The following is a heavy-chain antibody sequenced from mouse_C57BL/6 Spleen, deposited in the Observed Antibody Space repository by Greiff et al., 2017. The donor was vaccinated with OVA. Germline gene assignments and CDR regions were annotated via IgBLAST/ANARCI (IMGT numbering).Heavy chain of an antibody. D-gene: IGHD1-1*01. V-gene: IGHV1-61*01. CDR2: IYPSDSET. CDR1: GYTFTSYW. CDR3: ARSGYYFYFDY. Sequence: QVQLKQSGAELVRPGSSVKLSCKASGYTFTSYWMDWVKQRPGQGLEWIGNIYPSDSETHYNQKFKDKATLTVDKSSSTAYMQLSSLTSEDSAVYYCARSGYYFYFDYWGQATTLTVSS. J-gene: IGHJ2*01.